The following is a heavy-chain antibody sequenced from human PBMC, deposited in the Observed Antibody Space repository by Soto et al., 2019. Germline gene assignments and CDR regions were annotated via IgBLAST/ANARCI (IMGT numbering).Heavy chain of an antibody. D-gene: IGHD1-26*01. CDR2: ISATGKN. CDR3: ARGGMGPTTYFDY. J-gene: IGHJ4*01. CDR1: GGSITDYS. V-gene: IGHV4-4*07. Sequence: LSLTCSVSGGSITDYSWNWIRQSAGKGLEWIGRISATGKNQVNPSLQSRVTMSLDTSKNQFSLKLSSVTAADTAVYYCARGGMGPTTYFDYWGLGTQVTVSS.